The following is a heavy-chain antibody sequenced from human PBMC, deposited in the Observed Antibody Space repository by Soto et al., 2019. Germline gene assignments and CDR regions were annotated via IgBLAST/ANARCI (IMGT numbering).Heavy chain of an antibody. V-gene: IGHV1-69*13. D-gene: IGHD2-15*01. CDR2: FILIFGTA. CDR1: GGTFSSYA. CDR3: ARDPEPNIVVVVAATPIYGMDV. J-gene: IGHJ6*02. Sequence: SVKVSCKASGGTFSSYAISWVRQAPGQGLEWMGWFILIFGTANYAQKFQGRVTITADDSTSTAYMELSSLRSEDTAVYYCARDPEPNIVVVVAATPIYGMDVWGQGTTVTVSS.